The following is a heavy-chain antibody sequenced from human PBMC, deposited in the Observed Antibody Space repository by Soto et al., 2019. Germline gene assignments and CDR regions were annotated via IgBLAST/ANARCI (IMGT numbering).Heavy chain of an antibody. D-gene: IGHD6-19*01. CDR3: AKVFSSGWYGGYYFDY. V-gene: IGHV3-23*01. J-gene: IGHJ4*02. Sequence: EVQLLESGGGLVQPGGSLRLSCAASGFTFSSYAMSWVRQAPGKGLEWVSAISGSGGSTYYADSVKGRFTISRDNSKNTLYLLMNSLRAEDTAVYYCAKVFSSGWYGGYYFDYWGQGTLVTVSS. CDR1: GFTFSSYA. CDR2: ISGSGGST.